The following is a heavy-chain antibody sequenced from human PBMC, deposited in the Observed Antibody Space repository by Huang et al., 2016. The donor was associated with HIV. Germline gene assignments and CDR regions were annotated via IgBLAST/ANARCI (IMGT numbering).Heavy chain of an antibody. CDR2: IVVGSGNT. V-gene: IGHV1-58*01. J-gene: IGHJ6*02. CDR3: AAYTSGPAGYYYYYDMDV. D-gene: IGHD6-19*01. Sequence: QMQLVQSGPAVQKPGTSVKVSCKASGFTFTSSAVQWVRQARGQRLGWRGWIVVGSGNTNYAQKFQERVTITRDMSTSTAYMELSSLRAEDTAVYYCAAYTSGPAGYYYYYDMDVWGQGTTVTVSS. CDR1: GFTFTSSA.